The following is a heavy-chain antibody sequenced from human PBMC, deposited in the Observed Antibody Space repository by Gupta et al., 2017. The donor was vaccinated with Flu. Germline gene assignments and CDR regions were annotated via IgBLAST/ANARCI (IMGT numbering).Heavy chain of an antibody. J-gene: IGHJ3*02. CDR3: ARHQDGFWMSSGAFDI. CDR1: GGSISTTSHY. D-gene: IGHD3-3*01. Sequence: QLRLQESGPGLVKPSETLSLTCFVSGGSISTTSHYWGWIRQPPGRGLEWIGSFFSSGSTYYSPSLKSRVTLSRDKSANEFSLRLTSVTAADSALYYCARHQDGFWMSSGAFDIWGQGTVVSVSS. V-gene: IGHV4-39*01. CDR2: FFSSGST.